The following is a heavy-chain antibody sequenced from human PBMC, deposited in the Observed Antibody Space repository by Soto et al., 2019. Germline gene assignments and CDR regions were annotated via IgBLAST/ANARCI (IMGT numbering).Heavy chain of an antibody. CDR2: IWYDGSNK. CDR1: GFTFSSYG. J-gene: IGHJ4*02. D-gene: IGHD6-13*01. Sequence: GGSLRLSCAASGFTFSSYGMHWVRQAPGKGLEWVAVIWYDGSNKYYADSVKGRFTISRDNSKNTLYLQMNSLRAEDTAVYYCAREGIAAAGPLPFFDYWGQGTLVTVSS. CDR3: AREGIAAAGPLPFFDY. V-gene: IGHV3-33*01.